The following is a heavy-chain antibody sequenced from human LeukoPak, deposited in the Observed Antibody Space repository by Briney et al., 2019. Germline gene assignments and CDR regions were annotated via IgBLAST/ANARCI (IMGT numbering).Heavy chain of an antibody. D-gene: IGHD1-26*01. V-gene: IGHV1-2*02. J-gene: IGHJ6*03. Sequence: ASVKVSCKASGYTFTDYYMHWVRQAPGQGLEWMGWINPNSGGTNYAQKFQGRVTMTRDTSISTAYMELSRLRSEDTAVYYCARAQGSYYHYYMDVWGKGTTVTVSS. CDR1: GYTFTDYY. CDR2: INPNSGGT. CDR3: ARAQGSYYHYYMDV.